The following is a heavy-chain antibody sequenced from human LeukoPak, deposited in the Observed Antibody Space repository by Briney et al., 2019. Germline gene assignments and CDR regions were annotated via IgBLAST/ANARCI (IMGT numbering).Heavy chain of an antibody. CDR1: GYTLTELS. V-gene: IGHV1-24*01. CDR3: ARVNGARYCSGGSCYFHY. D-gene: IGHD2-15*01. CDR2: FDPEDGET. J-gene: IGHJ4*02. Sequence: ASVKVSCKVSGYTLTELSMHWVRQAPGKGLEWMGGFDPEDGETIYAQKLQGRVTMTTDTSTSTAYMELRSLRSDDTAVYYCARVNGARYCSGGSCYFHYWGQGTLVTVSS.